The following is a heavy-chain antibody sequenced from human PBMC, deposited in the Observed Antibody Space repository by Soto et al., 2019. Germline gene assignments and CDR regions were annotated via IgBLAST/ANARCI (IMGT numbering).Heavy chain of an antibody. CDR3: TREADWYDYVWGSYRVSFDY. Sequence: GGSLRLSCTASGFTFGDYAMSWFRQAPGKGLEWVGSIRSKAYGGTTEYAASVKGRFTISRDDSKSIAYLQMNSLKTEDTAVYYCTREADWYDYVWGSYRVSFDYWGQGTLVTVSS. CDR1: GFTFGDYA. CDR2: IRSKAYGGTT. D-gene: IGHD3-16*02. J-gene: IGHJ4*02. V-gene: IGHV3-49*03.